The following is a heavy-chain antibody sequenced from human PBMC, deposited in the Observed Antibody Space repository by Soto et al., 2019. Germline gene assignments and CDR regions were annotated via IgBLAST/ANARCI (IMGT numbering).Heavy chain of an antibody. Sequence: QITLKESGPTLVKPTQTLTLTCTFSGFSLITSGVAVGWIRQPPGKALEWLALISWDDNKFYSPSLKSRLTITKDTSKNQGFLTVTNMDPVDTATYYCAHRRVVYGLDHLGHGTLLTVSS. CDR1: GFSLITSGVA. J-gene: IGHJ4*01. CDR2: ISWDDNK. D-gene: IGHD2-8*02. V-gene: IGHV2-5*02. CDR3: AHRRVVYGLDH.